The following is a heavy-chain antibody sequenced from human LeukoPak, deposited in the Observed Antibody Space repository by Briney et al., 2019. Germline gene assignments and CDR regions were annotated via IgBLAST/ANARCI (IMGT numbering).Heavy chain of an antibody. CDR2: IRYDGSNG. V-gene: IGHV3-30*02. D-gene: IGHD5-18*01. CDR1: GFTFSGFG. CDR3: AKDSGFSRSTAYYFDY. J-gene: IGHJ4*02. Sequence: PGGSLRLSCAVSGFTFSGFGMHWVRQAPGKGLEWVAFIRYDGSNGYYADSVKGRFSISRDNSKNTLYVQMNSLRTEDTAVYYCAKDSGFSRSTAYYFDYWGQGNLVTVSS.